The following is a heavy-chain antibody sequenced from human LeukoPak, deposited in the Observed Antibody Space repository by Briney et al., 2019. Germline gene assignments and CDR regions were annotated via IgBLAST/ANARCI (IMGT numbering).Heavy chain of an antibody. V-gene: IGHV1-8*03. CDR1: GYTFTGYY. CDR2: MNPNSGNT. J-gene: IGHJ6*03. CDR3: ARLGSYYYYYMDV. Sequence: ASVKVSCKASGYTFTGYYMHWVRQATGQGLEWMGWMNPNSGNTGYAQKFQGRVTITRNTSISTAYMELSSLRSEDTAVYYCARLGSYYYYYMDVWGKGTTVTVSS.